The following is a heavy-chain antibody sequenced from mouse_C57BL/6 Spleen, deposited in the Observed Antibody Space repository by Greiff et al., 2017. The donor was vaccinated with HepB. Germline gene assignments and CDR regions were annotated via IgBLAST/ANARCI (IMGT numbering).Heavy chain of an antibody. J-gene: IGHJ3*01. CDR2: ISSGSSTI. CDR1: GFTFSDYG. CDR3: ARTQIYYDFAWFAY. Sequence: EVHLVESGGGLVKPGGSLKLSCAASGFTFSDYGMHWVRQAPEKGLEWVAYISSGSSTIYYADTVKGRFTISRDNAKNTLFLQMTSLRSEDTAMYYCARTQIYYDFAWFAYWGQGTLVTVSA. D-gene: IGHD2-4*01. V-gene: IGHV5-17*01.